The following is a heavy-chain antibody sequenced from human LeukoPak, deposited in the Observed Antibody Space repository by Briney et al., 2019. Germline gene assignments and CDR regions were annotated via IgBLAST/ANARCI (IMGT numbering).Heavy chain of an antibody. CDR2: ISHIGST. CDR1: GASISGHY. J-gene: IGHJ3*02. D-gene: IGHD1-14*01. V-gene: IGHV4-59*11. CDR3: ARDRISINALDM. Sequence: SETLSLTCTVSGASISGHYLTWLRQPPGKGLEWIGYISHIGSTNYNPSLKSRVTISVDTSKNQFSLKLASVTAADTAVYYCARDRISINALDMWGQGTMVTVSS.